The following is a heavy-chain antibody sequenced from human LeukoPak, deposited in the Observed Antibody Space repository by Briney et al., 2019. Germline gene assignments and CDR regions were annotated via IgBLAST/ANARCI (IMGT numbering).Heavy chain of an antibody. V-gene: IGHV4-59*01. CDR3: ARVMGGNPFDAFDI. Sequence: SETLSLTCTVSGGSISSYYWSWIRQPPGKRLEWIGYIYYSGSTNYNPSLKSRVTISVDTSKNQFSLKLSSVTAADTAVYYCARVMGGNPFDAFDIWGQGTMVTVSS. CDR2: IYYSGST. CDR1: GGSISSYY. D-gene: IGHD4-23*01. J-gene: IGHJ3*02.